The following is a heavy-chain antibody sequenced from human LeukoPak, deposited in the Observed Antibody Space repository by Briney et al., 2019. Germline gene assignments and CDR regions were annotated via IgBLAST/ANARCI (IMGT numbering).Heavy chain of an antibody. CDR1: GASVSTHW. CDR3: ARTMTRLRGGWYDNDF. V-gene: IGHV4-4*07. Sequence: SETLSLTGTVSGASVSTHWWIWIRQPAGRGLEWIGRISSRGYTNYNPSLNSRVTMSVDMSKNQFSLKLNSVTAADTAVYYCARTMTRLRGGWYDNDFWGRGTLVTVSS. J-gene: IGHJ4*01. CDR2: ISSRGYT. D-gene: IGHD6-19*01.